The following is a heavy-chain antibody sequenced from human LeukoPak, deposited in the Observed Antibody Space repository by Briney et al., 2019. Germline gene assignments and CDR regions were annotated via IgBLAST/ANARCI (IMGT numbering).Heavy chain of an antibody. CDR2: INPGGDNT. V-gene: IGHV1-46*01. D-gene: IGHD5-24*01. CDR3: ARIRDGYNDAYDI. CDR1: GYTFTKSY. J-gene: IGHJ3*02. Sequence: ASVKVSCKASGYTFTKSYIHWVRQAPRQRLGWMGLINPGGDNTDYAQNFQGRLTMTSDTSARTVYMELSSLRSDDTAVYYCARIRDGYNDAYDIWGQGTLVTVTS.